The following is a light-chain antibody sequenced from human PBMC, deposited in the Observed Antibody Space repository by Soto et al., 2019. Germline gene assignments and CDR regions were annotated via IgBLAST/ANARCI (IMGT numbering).Light chain of an antibody. V-gene: IGLV4-69*01. CDR1: SGHSTYA. CDR2: LNSDGSH. J-gene: IGLJ2*01. CDR3: QTWGTGTVV. Sequence: PVLTQSPSASASLGASVKLTCTLSSGHSTYAIAWHQQQPEKGPRYLMKLNSDGSHFKGDGIPDRFSGSSSGAERYLTISSLQSEDEADYYCQTWGTGTVVFGGGTKVTVL.